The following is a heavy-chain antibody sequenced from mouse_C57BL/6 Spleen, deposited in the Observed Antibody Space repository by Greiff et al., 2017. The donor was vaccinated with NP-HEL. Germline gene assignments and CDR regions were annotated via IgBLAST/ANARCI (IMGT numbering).Heavy chain of an antibody. J-gene: IGHJ3*01. CDR1: GYTFTSYW. Sequence: VQLQQSGAELVKPGASVKLSCKASGYTFTSYWMQWVKQRPGQGLEWIGEIDPSDSNTNYNQKFKGKATFTVDTSSSTAYMQLSSLTSEDTAVYYCASPLTGKAFAYWGQGTMVTVSA. CDR2: IDPSDSNT. V-gene: IGHV1-50*01. CDR3: ASPLTGKAFAY. D-gene: IGHD4-1*01.